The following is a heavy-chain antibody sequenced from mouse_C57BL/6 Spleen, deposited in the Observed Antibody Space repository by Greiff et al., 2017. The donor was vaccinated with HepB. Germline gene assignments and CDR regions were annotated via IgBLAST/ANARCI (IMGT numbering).Heavy chain of an antibody. V-gene: IGHV1-55*01. Sequence: QVQLQQPGAELVKPGASVKMSCKASGYTFTSYWITWVKQRPGQGLEWIGDIYPGSGSTNYNEKFKSKATLTVDTCSSTAYMQLSSLTSEDSVVYDCARGGDNYELYYAMDYWGQGTSVTVSS. CDR2: IYPGSGST. CDR3: ARGGDNYELYYAMDY. J-gene: IGHJ4*01. CDR1: GYTFTSYW. D-gene: IGHD1-3*01.